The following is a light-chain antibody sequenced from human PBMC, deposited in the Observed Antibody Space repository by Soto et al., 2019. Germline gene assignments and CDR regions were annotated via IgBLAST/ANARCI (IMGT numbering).Light chain of an antibody. Sequence: QSALAQPPSASGSPGQSVTISCAGTSNDVGGYNFVSWYQQHPGKAPKLMIFEVSKRPSGVPDRSSGSKSGNTASLTVSGLQAEDEADYYCSSYAGNNIFYVFGTGTKVTDL. CDR2: EVS. J-gene: IGLJ1*01. CDR1: SNDVGGYNF. V-gene: IGLV2-8*01. CDR3: SSYAGNNIFYV.